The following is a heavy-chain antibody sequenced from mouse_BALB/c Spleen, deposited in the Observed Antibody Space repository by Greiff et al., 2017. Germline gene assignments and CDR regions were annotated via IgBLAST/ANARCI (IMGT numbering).Heavy chain of an antibody. CDR1: GDSITSGY. CDR3: ARYAPLLRGYFDY. J-gene: IGHJ2*01. V-gene: IGHV3-8*02. Sequence: EVHLVESGPSLVKPSQTLSLTCSVTGDSITSGYWNWIRKFPGNKLEYMGYISYSGSTYYNPSLKSRISITRDTSKNQYYLQLNSVTTEDTATYYCARYAPLLRGYFDYWGQGTTLTVSS. CDR2: ISYSGST. D-gene: IGHD1-2*01.